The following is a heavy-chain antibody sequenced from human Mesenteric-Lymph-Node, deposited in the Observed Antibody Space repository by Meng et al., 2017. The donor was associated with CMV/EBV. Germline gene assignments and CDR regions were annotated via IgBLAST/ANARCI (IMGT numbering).Heavy chain of an antibody. CDR2: IDHSGST. Sequence: GSSSGCYWSSLRQPPGKGLEWIGEIDHSGSTNSNPSLKSRVTISVDTSKNQFSLKLSSVTAADTAVYYCARGPRTFIVVVTATQFDYWGQGTLVTVSS. J-gene: IGHJ4*02. V-gene: IGHV4-34*01. CDR1: GSSSGCY. D-gene: IGHD2-21*02. CDR3: ARGPRTFIVVVTATQFDY.